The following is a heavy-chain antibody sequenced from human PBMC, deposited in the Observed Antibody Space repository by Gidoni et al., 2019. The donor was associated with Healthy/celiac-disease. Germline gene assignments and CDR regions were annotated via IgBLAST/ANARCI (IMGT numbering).Heavy chain of an antibody. CDR3: ARDGGGTSPLFNY. CDR1: RFPSSSYA. V-gene: IGHV3-30-3*01. Sequence: QVLLVEYGRGVVQPGSSLRLSSAASRFPSSSYAMHRVRQTPGKGLSWWAVISNDGSNKYYADSVKGRFTISRDNSKNTLYLQMNSLRAEDTAVYYCARDGGGTSPLFNYLGQGTLVTVSS. D-gene: IGHD3-16*01. CDR2: ISNDGSNK. J-gene: IGHJ4*02.